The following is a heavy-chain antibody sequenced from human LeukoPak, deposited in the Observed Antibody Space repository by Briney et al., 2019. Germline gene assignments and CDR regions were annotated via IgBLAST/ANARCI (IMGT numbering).Heavy chain of an antibody. J-gene: IGHJ1*01. V-gene: IGHV3-33*01. Sequence: PGGSLRLSCAASGFTFSSFGMHCVRPAPGAGLTWVAVIWYDGGNKYYADSVKGRFTISRDNSKNTLYLQMNSLRAEDTAVYYCARDQGGNPKYFQHWGQGTLVTVSS. D-gene: IGHD4-23*01. CDR1: GFTFSSFG. CDR3: ARDQGGNPKYFQH. CDR2: IWYDGGNK.